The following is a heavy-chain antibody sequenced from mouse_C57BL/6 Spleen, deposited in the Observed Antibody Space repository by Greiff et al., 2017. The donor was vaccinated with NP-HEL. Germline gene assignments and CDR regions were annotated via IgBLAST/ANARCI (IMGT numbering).Heavy chain of an antibody. J-gene: IGHJ2*01. CDR1: GFTFSSYA. D-gene: IGHD1-1*01. Sequence: DVKLVESGGGLVKPGGSLKLSCAASGFTFSSYAMSWVRQTPEKRLEWVATISDGGSYTYYPDNVKGRFTISRDNAKNNLYLQMSHLKSEDTAMYYCARDRGGSTYFDYWGQGTTLTVSS. V-gene: IGHV5-4*01. CDR2: ISDGGSYT. CDR3: ARDRGGSTYFDY.